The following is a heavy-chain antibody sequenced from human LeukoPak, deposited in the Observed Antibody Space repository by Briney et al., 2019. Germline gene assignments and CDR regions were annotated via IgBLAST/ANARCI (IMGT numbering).Heavy chain of an antibody. J-gene: IGHJ3*02. CDR3: ARGLALRYFDWLPRAFDI. CDR2: INHSGST. D-gene: IGHD3-9*01. V-gene: IGHV4-34*01. CDR1: GGSFSGYY. Sequence: PSETLSLTCAVYGGSFSGYYWSWIRQPPGKGLEWIGEINHSGSTNYNPSLKSRVTISVDTSKNQFSLKLSSVTAADTAVYYCARGLALRYFDWLPRAFDIWGQGTMVTVTS.